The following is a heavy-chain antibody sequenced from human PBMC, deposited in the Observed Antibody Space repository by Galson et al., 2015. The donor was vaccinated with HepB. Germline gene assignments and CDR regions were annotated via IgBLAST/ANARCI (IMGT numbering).Heavy chain of an antibody. J-gene: IGHJ6*02. D-gene: IGHD2-8*01. CDR1: GFTFSSYS. Sequence: SLRLSCAASGFTFSSYSMNWVRQAPGKGLEWVSSISSSSSYIYYADSVKGRFTISRDNAKNSLYLQMNSLRAEDTAVYYCARDIRRGTISHYGMDVWGQGTTVTVSS. V-gene: IGHV3-21*01. CDR2: ISSSSSYI. CDR3: ARDIRRGTISHYGMDV.